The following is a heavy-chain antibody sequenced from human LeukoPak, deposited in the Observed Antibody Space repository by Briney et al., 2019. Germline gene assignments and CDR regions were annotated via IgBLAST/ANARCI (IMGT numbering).Heavy chain of an antibody. CDR3: ATGKKGGSYDY. V-gene: IGHV1-69*04. J-gene: IGHJ4*02. Sequence: SVKVSCKASGYTFTSYGISWVRQAPGQGLEWMGRIIPILGIANYAQKFQGRVTITADKSTSTAYMELSSLRSEDTAVYYCATGKKGGSYDYWGQGTLVTVSS. CDR1: GYTFTSYG. CDR2: IIPILGIA. D-gene: IGHD2-15*01.